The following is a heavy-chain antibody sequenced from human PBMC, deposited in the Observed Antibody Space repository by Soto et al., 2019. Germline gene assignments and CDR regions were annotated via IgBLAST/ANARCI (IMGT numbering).Heavy chain of an antibody. V-gene: IGHV1-69*02. CDR2: IIPILGIA. CDR3: ARGKVRGPFDY. J-gene: IGHJ4*02. CDR1: GGTFSSYT. D-gene: IGHD3-10*01. Sequence: SVKVSCKASGGTFSSYTISWVRQAPGQGLEWMGRIIPILGIANYAQKFQGRVTITADKSTSTAYMELSSLRSEDTAVYYCARGKVRGPFDYWGQGTLVTVSS.